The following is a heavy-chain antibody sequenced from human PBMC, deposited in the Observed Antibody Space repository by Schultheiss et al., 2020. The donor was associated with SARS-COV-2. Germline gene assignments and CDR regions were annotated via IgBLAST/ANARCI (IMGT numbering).Heavy chain of an antibody. CDR2: IYHSGST. V-gene: IGHV4-4*02. CDR1: GGSISSSNW. J-gene: IGHJ6*03. CDR3: ARSRPSTNYYYYYYMDV. Sequence: SETLSLTCAVSGGSISSSNWWSWVRQPPGKGLEWIGEIYHSGSTNYNPSLKSRVTISVDKSKNQFSLKLSSVTAADTAVYYCARSRPSTNYYYYYYMDVWGKGTTVTVSS. D-gene: IGHD2-2*01.